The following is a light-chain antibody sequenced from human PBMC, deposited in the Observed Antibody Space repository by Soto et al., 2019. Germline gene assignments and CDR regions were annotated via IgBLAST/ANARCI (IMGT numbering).Light chain of an antibody. CDR1: HSVSSN. CDR3: QQYNNWAPLT. V-gene: IGKV3-15*01. Sequence: EVVMTQSPATLSVSPGERATLSCRASHSVSSNLAWYQQKPGQAPRLLIYGASTRAAGIPARFSGSGSGTEFTLTISSLQSEDFAVYYCQQYNNWAPLTFGGGTKVEIK. CDR2: GAS. J-gene: IGKJ4*01.